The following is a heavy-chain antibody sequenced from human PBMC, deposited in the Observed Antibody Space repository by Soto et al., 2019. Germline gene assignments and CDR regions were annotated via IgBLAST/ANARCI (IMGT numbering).Heavy chain of an antibody. CDR2: ISHDGSKK. CDR3: AKAIENYSTGYYKPFYYFGVDV. J-gene: IGHJ6*02. D-gene: IGHD3-22*01. CDR1: GFTFGSYG. Sequence: LRLSCAASGFTFGSYGMHWVRQAPGKGLEWVAGISHDGSKKYYGESVKGRFTISSDNSKNTLYLQMNSLRVEDTAVYYCAKAIENYSTGYYKPFYYFGVDVWGQGTTVTVSS. V-gene: IGHV3-30*18.